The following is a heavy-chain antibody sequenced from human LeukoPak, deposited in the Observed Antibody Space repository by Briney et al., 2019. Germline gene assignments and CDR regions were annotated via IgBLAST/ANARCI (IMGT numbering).Heavy chain of an antibody. Sequence: GGSLRLSCAASGFTFSSYSMNWVRQAPGKGLEWVSSISSSSSDIYYADSVKGRFTISRDNAKNSLYLQMNSLRAEDTAVYYCAREVSSRYYYDSSGYYDYWGQGTLVTVSS. D-gene: IGHD3-22*01. CDR3: AREVSSRYYYDSSGYYDY. CDR1: GFTFSSYS. V-gene: IGHV3-21*01. CDR2: ISSSSSDI. J-gene: IGHJ4*02.